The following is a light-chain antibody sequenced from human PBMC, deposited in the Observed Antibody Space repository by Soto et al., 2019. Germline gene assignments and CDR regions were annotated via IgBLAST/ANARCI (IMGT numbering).Light chain of an antibody. CDR1: QTVHTI. Sequence: VMTQSPATLSVSPGDRVTLSCRASQTVHTILALFQQKPGQAPRLLIYDASNRATGIPARFSGSGSGTDFTLTISSLEPEDFAVYYCQQRSNWPPMITFGQGTRLEIK. CDR2: DAS. V-gene: IGKV3-11*01. J-gene: IGKJ5*01. CDR3: QQRSNWPPMIT.